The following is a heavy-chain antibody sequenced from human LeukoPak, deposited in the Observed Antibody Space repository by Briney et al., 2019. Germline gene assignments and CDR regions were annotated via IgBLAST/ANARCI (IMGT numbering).Heavy chain of an antibody. Sequence: ASVKVSCKASGGTFSSYAISWVRQAPGQGLEWMGGIIPIFGTANYAQKFQGRVTITADESTSTAYMELSSLRSEDTAVYSCAREPFCSGGSCYSDYWGQGTLVTVSS. D-gene: IGHD2-15*01. CDR3: AREPFCSGGSCYSDY. CDR2: IIPIFGTA. V-gene: IGHV1-69*13. CDR1: GGTFSSYA. J-gene: IGHJ4*02.